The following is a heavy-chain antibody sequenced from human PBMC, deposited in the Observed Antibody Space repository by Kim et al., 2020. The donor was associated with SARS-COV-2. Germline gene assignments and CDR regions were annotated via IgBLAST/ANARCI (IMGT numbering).Heavy chain of an antibody. Sequence: GGSLRLSCAASGFTFSSYSMNWVRQAPGKGLEWVSSISSSSSYIYYADSVKGRFTISRDNAKNSLYLQMNSLRAEDTAVYYCAPEVYAHTGDWFDPWGQGTLVTVSS. CDR1: GFTFSSYS. D-gene: IGHD2-8*01. CDR3: APEVYAHTGDWFDP. CDR2: ISSSSSYI. V-gene: IGHV3-21*01. J-gene: IGHJ5*02.